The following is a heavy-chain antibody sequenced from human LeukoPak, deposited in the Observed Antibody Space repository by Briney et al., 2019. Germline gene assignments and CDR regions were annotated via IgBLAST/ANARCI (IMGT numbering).Heavy chain of an antibody. Sequence: SQTLSLTCTVSGGSISSGSYYWSWIRQPPGKGLEWIGYIYYSGSTNYNPSLKSRVTISVDTSKNQFSLKLSSVTAADTAVYYCARALSYYYDSSGFDYWGQGTLVTVSS. D-gene: IGHD3-22*01. CDR3: ARALSYYYDSSGFDY. V-gene: IGHV4-61*01. CDR1: GGSISSGSYY. CDR2: IYYSGST. J-gene: IGHJ4*02.